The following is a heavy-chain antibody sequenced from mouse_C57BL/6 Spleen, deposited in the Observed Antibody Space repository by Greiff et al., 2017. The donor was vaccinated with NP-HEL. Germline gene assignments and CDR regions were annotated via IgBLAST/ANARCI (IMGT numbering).Heavy chain of an antibody. CDR2: IYPGGGYT. Sequence: VQLVESGAELVRPGTSVKMSCKASGYTFTNYWIGWAKQRPGHGLEWIGDIYPGGGYTNYNEKFKGKATLTADKSSSTAYMQFSSLTSEDSAIYYCAFYYDYDGTGDYYAMDYWGQGTSVTVSS. CDR1: GYTFTNYW. D-gene: IGHD2-4*01. J-gene: IGHJ4*01. V-gene: IGHV1-63*01. CDR3: AFYYDYDGTGDYYAMDY.